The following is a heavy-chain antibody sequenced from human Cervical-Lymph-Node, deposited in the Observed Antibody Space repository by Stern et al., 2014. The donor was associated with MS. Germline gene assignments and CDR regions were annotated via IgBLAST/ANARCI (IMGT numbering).Heavy chain of an antibody. Sequence: EVQLVESGAEVKKPGESLKISCKGSGYSFTSYWIGWVRQMPGKGLAWMGIIYPGDSDTRSSPSFQGQVTISADKSISTAYLQWSSLKASDTAMYYCARRGYSYGDAFDIWGQGTMVTVSS. CDR3: ARRGYSYGDAFDI. CDR2: IYPGDSDT. J-gene: IGHJ3*02. CDR1: GYSFTSYW. D-gene: IGHD5-18*01. V-gene: IGHV5-51*03.